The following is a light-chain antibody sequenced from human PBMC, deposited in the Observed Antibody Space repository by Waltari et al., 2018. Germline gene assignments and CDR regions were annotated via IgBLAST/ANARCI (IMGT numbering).Light chain of an antibody. Sequence: EIVLTQSPGTLSLSPGERAPLSCRASQTIRESLAWYQQKPGQAPRLLIYGASSRAAGIPDRFSGSGSGTDFSLTISRLEPEDFAVYYCQHYVRLPVTFGRGTKVEIK. CDR3: QHYVRLPVT. J-gene: IGKJ1*01. V-gene: IGKV3-20*01. CDR2: GAS. CDR1: QTIRES.